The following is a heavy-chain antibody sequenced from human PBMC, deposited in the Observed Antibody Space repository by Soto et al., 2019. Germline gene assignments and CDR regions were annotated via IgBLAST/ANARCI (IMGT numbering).Heavy chain of an antibody. CDR2: IYWDDDK. D-gene: IGHD2-2*01. Sequence: QITLKESGPTLVKPTHTLTLTCTFSGFSLSTSGVGVGWIRQPPGKALEWLALIYWDDDKRYSPSLNSRLTITKDTSKIQMVLTVTIMVPVDTATYFCALYACSSTSCYQFDYCCQVTLVTVSS. V-gene: IGHV2-5*02. CDR1: GFSLSTSGVG. CDR3: ALYACSSTSCYQFDY. J-gene: IGHJ4*02.